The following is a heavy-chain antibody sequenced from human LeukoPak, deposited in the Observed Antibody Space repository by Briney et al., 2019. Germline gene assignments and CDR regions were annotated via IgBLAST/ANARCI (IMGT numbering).Heavy chain of an antibody. CDR1: GGTFSSYA. CDR2: IIPIFGTA. J-gene: IGHJ4*02. V-gene: IGHV1-69*05. CDR3: ARDSGSYLYFDY. Sequence: SVKVSCKASGGTFSSYAISWVRQAPGQGLKWMGGIIPIFGTANYAQKFQGRVTITTDESTSTAYMELSSLRSEDTAVYYCARDSGSYLYFDYWGQGTLVTVSS. D-gene: IGHD1-26*01.